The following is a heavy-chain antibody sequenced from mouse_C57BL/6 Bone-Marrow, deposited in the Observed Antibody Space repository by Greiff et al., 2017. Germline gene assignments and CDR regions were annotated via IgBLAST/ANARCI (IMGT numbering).Heavy chain of an antibody. CDR2: INPYNGGT. CDR1: GYTFTDYY. J-gene: IGHJ4*01. V-gene: IGHV1-19*01. Sequence: VQLQQSGPVLVKPGASVKMSCKASGYTFTDYYMNWVKQSHGKSLEWIGVINPYNGGTSYNQKFKGKATLTVDKSSSTAYMELSSLTSEDSAVYYCARTESYGGAVDYWGQGTSFTVSS. D-gene: IGHD2-12*01. CDR3: ARTESYGGAVDY.